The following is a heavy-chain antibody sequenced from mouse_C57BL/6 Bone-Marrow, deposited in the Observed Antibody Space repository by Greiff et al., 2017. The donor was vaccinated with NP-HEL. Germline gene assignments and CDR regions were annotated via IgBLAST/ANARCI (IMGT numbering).Heavy chain of an antibody. D-gene: IGHD2-4*01. Sequence: EVQVVESGEGLVKPGGSLKLSCAASGFTFSSYALSWVRQTPEKRLEWVAYISSGGDYIYYADTVKGRFTISRDNARNTLYLQMSSLKSEDTAMYYCTREDYAWFAYWGQGTLVTVSA. V-gene: IGHV5-9-1*02. CDR3: TREDYAWFAY. J-gene: IGHJ3*01. CDR1: GFTFSSYA. CDR2: ISSGGDYI.